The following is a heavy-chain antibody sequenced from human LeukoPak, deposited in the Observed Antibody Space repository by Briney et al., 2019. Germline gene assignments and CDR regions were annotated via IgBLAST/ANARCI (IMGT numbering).Heavy chain of an antibody. D-gene: IGHD3-22*01. Sequence: SETLSLTCAVYGGSFSGYYWSWIRQPPGKGLEWIGEINHSGSTNYNPSLKSRVTISVDTSKNQFSLKLSSVTAADTAVYYCAGYYYDSSGYYDADYWGQGTPVTVSS. V-gene: IGHV4-34*01. J-gene: IGHJ4*02. CDR1: GGSFSGYY. CDR2: INHSGST. CDR3: AGYYYDSSGYYDADY.